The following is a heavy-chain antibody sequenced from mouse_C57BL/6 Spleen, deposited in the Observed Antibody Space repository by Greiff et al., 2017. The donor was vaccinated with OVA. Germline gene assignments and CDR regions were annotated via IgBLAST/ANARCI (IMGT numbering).Heavy chain of an antibody. J-gene: IGHJ1*03. CDR1: GFTFSDAW. Sequence: EVKLMESGGGLVQPGGSMKLSCAASGFTFSDAWMDWVRQSPEKGLEWVAEIRKKANNHSTYYAESVKGRFTISRDDSKSRVYVKMTSLRAEDTGVYYCTSTYKDSSSYWYIDVWGKGTTVTVSS. CDR3: TSTYKDSSSYWYIDV. D-gene: IGHD1-1*01. V-gene: IGHV6-6*01. CDR2: IRKKANNHST.